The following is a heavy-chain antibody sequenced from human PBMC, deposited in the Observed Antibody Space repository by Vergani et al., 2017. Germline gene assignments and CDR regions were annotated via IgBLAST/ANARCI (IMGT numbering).Heavy chain of an antibody. CDR3: ARESGVDSPQRWLPNYYYGMDV. Sequence: VQLVESGGGLVQPGGSLRLSCAASGFTFSDYYMSWIRQAPGKGLEWVSYISSSGSTIYYADSVKGRFTISRDNAKNSLYLQMNSLRAEDTAVYYCARESGVDSPQRWLPNYYYGMDVWGQGTTVTVSS. CDR1: GFTFSDYY. D-gene: IGHD5-12*01. J-gene: IGHJ6*02. V-gene: IGHV3-11*01. CDR2: ISSSGSTI.